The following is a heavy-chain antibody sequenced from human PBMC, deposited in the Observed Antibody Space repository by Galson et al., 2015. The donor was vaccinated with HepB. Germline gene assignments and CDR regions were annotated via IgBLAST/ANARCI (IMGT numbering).Heavy chain of an antibody. CDR3: ARHYCSRGACYPLFYYYALDV. D-gene: IGHD2-15*01. Sequence: QSGAEVTKLGASVKLSCKTSGYTFTNYGITWVRKAPGQGLEWMGWISTYNANTNYGQNVQGRVTMTTDTSTNTAYMELRSLRSDDTAVYYCARHYCSRGACYPLFYYYALDVWGQGTTVTVS. V-gene: IGHV1-18*01. J-gene: IGHJ6*02. CDR1: GYTFTNYG. CDR2: ISTYNANT.